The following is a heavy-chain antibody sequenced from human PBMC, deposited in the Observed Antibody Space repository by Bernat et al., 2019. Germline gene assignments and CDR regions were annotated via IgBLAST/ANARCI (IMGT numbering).Heavy chain of an antibody. V-gene: IGHV3-23*01. J-gene: IGHJ4*02. CDR2: NSGSGGST. CDR3: AKQNGYTYGYCDY. Sequence: EVQLLESGGGLVQPGGSLRLSCAASGFTFSSYAMSWVRQAPGKGLEWVSGNSGSGGSTYYADSVKGRFAISRDNSKNTLYLQMNSLRGEDTAIYCCAKQNGYTYGYCDYWGQGTLVAVSS. CDR1: GFTFSSYA. D-gene: IGHD5-18*01.